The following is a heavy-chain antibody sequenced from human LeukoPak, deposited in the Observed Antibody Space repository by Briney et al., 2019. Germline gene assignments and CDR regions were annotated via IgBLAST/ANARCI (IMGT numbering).Heavy chain of an antibody. CDR2: ISSSGSTI. V-gene: IGHV3-48*03. J-gene: IGHJ4*02. CDR1: GFTFSSYE. Sequence: PGGSLRLSCAASGFTFSSYEMNWVRQAPGKGLEWVSYISSSGSTIYYADSVKGRFTISRDNAKNSLYLQMNSLRAEDTAVYYCARCLRVVVNLDYWGQGTLVTVSS. D-gene: IGHD3-22*01. CDR3: ARCLRVVVNLDY.